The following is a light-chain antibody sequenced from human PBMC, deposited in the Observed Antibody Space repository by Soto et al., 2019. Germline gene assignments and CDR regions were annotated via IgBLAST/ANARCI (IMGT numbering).Light chain of an antibody. J-gene: IGLJ3*02. V-gene: IGLV2-23*02. Sequence: QSALTQPASVSGSPGQSITISCTGSSSDVGSYNLVSWYQQHPGKAPQLMIFEVNKRPSGVSNRFSGSKSGNTASLTISGLQAEDEADYYCCSDAGTSRLQVFGGGTKLTVL. CDR2: EVN. CDR3: CSDAGTSRLQV. CDR1: SSDVGSYNL.